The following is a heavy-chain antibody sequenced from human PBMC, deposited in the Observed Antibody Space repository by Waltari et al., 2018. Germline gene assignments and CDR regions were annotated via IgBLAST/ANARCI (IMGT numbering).Heavy chain of an antibody. CDR2: IFPSGSA. Sequence: QVQLQESGPRLVKPSETLSLTCTPSDGSLSNYSWRWIRQPAGEGLEWIGRIFPSGSANYNPSLKSRATMSIDSSKNQFSLKINSVTAADTAVYYCARGGHRTFDYWGQGTLITVSS. CDR3: ARGGHRTFDY. J-gene: IGHJ4*02. V-gene: IGHV4-4*07. CDR1: DGSLSNYS.